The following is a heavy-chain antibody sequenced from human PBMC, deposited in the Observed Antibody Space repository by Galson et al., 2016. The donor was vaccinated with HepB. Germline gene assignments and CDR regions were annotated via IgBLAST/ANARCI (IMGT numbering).Heavy chain of an antibody. D-gene: IGHD3-10*01. CDR2: ISGSYYT. CDR1: GFPFSSYS. J-gene: IGHJ6*03. Sequence: SLRLSCAASGFPFSSYSMNWVRQAPGKGLEWVSSISGSYYTNYADSVKGRFTISRDNAKNSVYLQINSLRAEDTAVYYCASDTLVVSRGVIFYMDVWGKGTMVTVAS. V-gene: IGHV3-21*01. CDR3: ASDTLVVSRGVIFYMDV.